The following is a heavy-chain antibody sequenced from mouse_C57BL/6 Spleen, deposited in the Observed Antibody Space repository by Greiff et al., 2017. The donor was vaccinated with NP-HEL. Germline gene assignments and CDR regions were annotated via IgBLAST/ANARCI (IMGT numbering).Heavy chain of an antibody. J-gene: IGHJ2*01. CDR2: IYPGDGDT. CDR3: ARIYYYGSSYDYFDY. V-gene: IGHV1-80*01. CDR1: GYAFSSYW. D-gene: IGHD1-1*01. Sequence: VQGVESGAELVKPGASVKISCKASGYAFSSYWMNWVKQRPGKGLEWIGQIYPGDGDTNYNGKFKGKATLTADKSSSTAYMQLSSLTSEDSAVYFCARIYYYGSSYDYFDYWGQGTTLTVSS.